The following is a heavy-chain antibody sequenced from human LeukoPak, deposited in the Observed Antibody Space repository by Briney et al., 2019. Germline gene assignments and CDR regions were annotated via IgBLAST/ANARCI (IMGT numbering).Heavy chain of an antibody. CDR1: GFTFDDYA. Sequence: GGSLRLSCAASGFTFDDYAMHWVRQAPGKGLEWVSGISWNSGSIGYANSVKGRFTISRDSAKNSLYLQMNSLRAEDTALYYCAKALGRCSGGSCYSDAFDIWGQGTMVTVSS. D-gene: IGHD2-15*01. J-gene: IGHJ3*02. V-gene: IGHV3-9*01. CDR2: ISWNSGSI. CDR3: AKALGRCSGGSCYSDAFDI.